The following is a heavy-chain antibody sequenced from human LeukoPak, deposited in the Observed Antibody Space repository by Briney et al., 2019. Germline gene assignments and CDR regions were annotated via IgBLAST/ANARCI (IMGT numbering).Heavy chain of an antibody. Sequence: GGSVRLSCAASVFPFCSYPMSWVRRAPGRGVEWVSAIGGSGCSTYYADSVKGRFTISRDNSKNTLYLQMNSLRAEDTAVYYCAKALAGEALEYFQHWGQGTLVTVSS. CDR1: VFPFCSYP. CDR2: IGGSGCST. D-gene: IGHD4-17*01. J-gene: IGHJ1*01. CDR3: AKALAGEALEYFQH. V-gene: IGHV3-23*01.